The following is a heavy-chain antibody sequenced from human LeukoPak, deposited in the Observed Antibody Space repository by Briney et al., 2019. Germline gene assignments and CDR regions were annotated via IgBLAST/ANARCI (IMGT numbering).Heavy chain of an antibody. CDR2: IYNSGST. Sequence: SETLSLTCTVSGGSISSYYWSWIRQPPGKGLEWIGYIYNSGSTNYNPSLKSRVTISVDTSKNQFSLKLSSETAADTAVYYCARRGGHGGSFDYWGQGTLVTVSS. V-gene: IGHV4-59*08. CDR1: GGSISSYY. CDR3: ARRGGHGGSFDY. D-gene: IGHD4-23*01. J-gene: IGHJ4*02.